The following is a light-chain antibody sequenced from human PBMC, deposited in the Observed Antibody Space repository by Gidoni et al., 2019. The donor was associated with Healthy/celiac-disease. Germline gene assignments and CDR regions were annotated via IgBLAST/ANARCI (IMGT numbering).Light chain of an antibody. Sequence: EIVMTQSPATLSVSPGERATLSCRASQSVSSNLAWYQQKPGQAPRLLIYGASTRATGIPARFSGSGFGTEFTLTISSLQSADCAVYYCQQYNNWPKTFGQGTKVEIK. J-gene: IGKJ1*01. CDR1: QSVSSN. CDR3: QQYNNWPKT. V-gene: IGKV3-15*01. CDR2: GAS.